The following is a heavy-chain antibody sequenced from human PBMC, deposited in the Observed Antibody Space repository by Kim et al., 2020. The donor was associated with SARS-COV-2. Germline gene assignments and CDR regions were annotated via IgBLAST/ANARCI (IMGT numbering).Heavy chain of an antibody. Sequence: SETLSLTCTVSGGSISSYYWSWIRQPPGKGLEWIGYIYYSGSTNYNPSLKSRVTISVDTSKNQFSLKLSSVTAADTAVYYCAREDSGWYRKGYFDLWGRGTLVTVSS. V-gene: IGHV4-59*01. D-gene: IGHD6-19*01. CDR3: AREDSGWYRKGYFDL. CDR1: GGSISSYY. CDR2: IYYSGST. J-gene: IGHJ2*01.